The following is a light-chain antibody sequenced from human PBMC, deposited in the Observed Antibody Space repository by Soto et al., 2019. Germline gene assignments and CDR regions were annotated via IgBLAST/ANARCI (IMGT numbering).Light chain of an antibody. CDR2: GAS. CDR3: QQYNDWPPST. J-gene: IGKJ5*01. V-gene: IGKV3D-15*01. CDR1: QSVSSN. Sequence: EIVMTQSPATLSVSPGGRATLSCRASQSVSSNLAWYQQKPGQAPRLLIYGASTRATGIPARFSGSGSGTDFSLTISSLQSEDFAVYYCQQYNDWPPSTFGQGTRLEIK.